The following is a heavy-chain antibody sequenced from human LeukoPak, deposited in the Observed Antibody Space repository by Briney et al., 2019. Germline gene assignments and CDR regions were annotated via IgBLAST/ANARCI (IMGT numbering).Heavy chain of an antibody. V-gene: IGHV4-39*01. CDR2: IYYSGST. D-gene: IGHD5-18*01. CDR3: ARHLRRIQLWFFDY. J-gene: IGHJ4*02. CDR1: GDSISSSSYY. Sequence: SETLSLTCTVSGDSISSSSYYWGWIRQPPGKGLEWIGSIYYSGSTYYNPSLKSRVTISVDTTKNQFSQKLSSVTAADTAVYYCARHLRRIQLWFFDYWGQGTLVTVSS.